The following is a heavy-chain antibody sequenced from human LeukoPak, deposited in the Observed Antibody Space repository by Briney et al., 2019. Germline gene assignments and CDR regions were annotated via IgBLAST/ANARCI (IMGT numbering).Heavy chain of an antibody. D-gene: IGHD3-9*01. V-gene: IGHV3-21*01. CDR3: ARGGQYDTLTADY. J-gene: IGHJ4*02. Sequence: GGSLRLSCAASGFTLSDYSMNSVRQAPGKGLEWVSSISSTSSYMYYADSVKGRFTISRDNAKNSLYLQMNSLRAEDTAVYYCARGGQYDTLTADYWGQGTLVTVSS. CDR2: ISSTSSYM. CDR1: GFTLSDYS.